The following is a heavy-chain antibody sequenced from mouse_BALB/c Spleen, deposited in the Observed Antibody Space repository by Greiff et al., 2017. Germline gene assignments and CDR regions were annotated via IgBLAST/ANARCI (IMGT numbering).Heavy chain of an antibody. CDR3: ARGGIYYGSSSRDY. V-gene: IGHV14-3*02. J-gene: IGHJ2*01. CDR1: GFNIKDTY. CDR2: IDPANGNT. D-gene: IGHD1-1*01. Sequence: EVQLQQSGAELVKPGASVKLSCTASGFNIKDTYMHWVKQRPEQGLEWIGRIDPANGNTKYDPKFQGKATITADTSSNTAYLQLSSLTSEDTAVYYCARGGIYYGSSSRDYWGQGTTLTVSS.